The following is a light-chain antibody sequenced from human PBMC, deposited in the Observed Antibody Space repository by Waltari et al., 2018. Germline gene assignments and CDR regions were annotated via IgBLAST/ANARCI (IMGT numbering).Light chain of an antibody. CDR3: QQYNSYSYT. Sequence: DIQMTQSPSPLPASVGARVTITCRASQSISSWLAWYQQKPGKAPKLLIYKASSLESGVPSRFSGSGSGTEFTLTISSLRPDDFATYYCQQYNSYSYTFGQGTKLEIK. CDR1: QSISSW. CDR2: KAS. V-gene: IGKV1-5*03. J-gene: IGKJ2*01.